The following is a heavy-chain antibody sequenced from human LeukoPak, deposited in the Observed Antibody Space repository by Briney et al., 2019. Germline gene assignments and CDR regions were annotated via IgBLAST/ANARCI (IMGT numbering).Heavy chain of an antibody. Sequence: GGSLRLSCAASGFTFSSYAMHWVRQAPGKGLEWVAVISYDGSNKYYADSVKGRFTIFRDNSKNTLYLQMNSLRAEDTAVYHCANGWSPDYWGRGTLVTVS. CDR3: ANGWSPDY. CDR1: GFTFSSYA. D-gene: IGHD2-15*01. V-gene: IGHV3-30-3*01. J-gene: IGHJ4*02. CDR2: ISYDGSNK.